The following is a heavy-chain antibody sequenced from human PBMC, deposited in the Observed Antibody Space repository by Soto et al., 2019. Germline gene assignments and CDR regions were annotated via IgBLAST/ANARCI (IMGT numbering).Heavy chain of an antibody. CDR2: IYYSGST. V-gene: IGHV4-30-4*01. D-gene: IGHD3-3*01. J-gene: IGHJ5*02. Sequence: SETLSLTCTVSGGSISSGDYYWSWIRQPPGKGLEWIGYIYYSGSTYYNPSLKSRVTISVDTSKNQFSLKLSSVTAADTAVYYCARYDFSDWFDPWGQGTLVTVSS. CDR3: ARYDFSDWFDP. CDR1: GGSISSGDYY.